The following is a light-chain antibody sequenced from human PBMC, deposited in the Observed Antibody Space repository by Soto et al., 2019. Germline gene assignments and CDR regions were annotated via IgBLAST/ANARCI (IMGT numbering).Light chain of an antibody. V-gene: IGLV2-23*03. CDR3: CSYVDTSAVVR. CDR2: EGN. J-gene: IGLJ3*02. Sequence: QSALTQPASISGSPGQSITISCTGTGSAVGTYNLVSWYQQHPGKAPNLIIYEGNKRPSGVSRRFSGSKSANTASLTISGLQAEDEAEYYCCSYVDTSAVVRFGGGTKLTVL. CDR1: GSAVGTYNL.